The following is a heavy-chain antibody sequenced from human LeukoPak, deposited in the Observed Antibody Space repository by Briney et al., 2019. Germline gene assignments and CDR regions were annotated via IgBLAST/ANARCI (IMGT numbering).Heavy chain of an antibody. J-gene: IGHJ4*02. CDR2: SSSSSSYI. CDR1: GFTFSSYS. D-gene: IGHD2-2*01. V-gene: IGHV3-21*01. Sequence: PGGSLRLSCAASGFTFSSYSMNWVRQAPGKGLEWVSSSSSSSSYIYYADSVKGRFTISRDNAKNSLYLQMNSLRAEDTAVYYCARPYCSSTSCYAFDYWGQGTLVTVSS. CDR3: ARPYCSSTSCYAFDY.